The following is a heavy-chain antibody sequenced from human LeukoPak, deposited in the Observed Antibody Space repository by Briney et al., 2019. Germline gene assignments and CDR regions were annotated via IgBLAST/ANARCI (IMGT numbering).Heavy chain of an antibody. V-gene: IGHV3-53*01. CDR3: ASWQNSGYDA. CDR2: IYSDDST. J-gene: IGHJ5*02. Sequence: GGSLRLSCAASGFTVSGNYMTWVRQAPGKGLEWVSVIYSDDSTYYADSVKGRFTISRDNAKNSLYLQMNSLRAEDTAVYYCASWQNSGYDAWGQGTLVTVSS. D-gene: IGHD5-12*01. CDR1: GFTVSGNY.